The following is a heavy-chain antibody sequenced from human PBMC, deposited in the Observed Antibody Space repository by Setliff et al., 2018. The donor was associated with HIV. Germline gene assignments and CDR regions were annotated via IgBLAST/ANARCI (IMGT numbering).Heavy chain of an antibody. CDR1: GFAFDNYC. CDR2: IGGSTGST. J-gene: IGHJ4*02. V-gene: IGHV3-23*01. CDR3: AKDPRAAVATICDY. D-gene: IGHD5-12*01. Sequence: GGSLRLSCAASGFAFDNYCMTWVRQAPGKGLEWVSAIGGSTGSTYYADSVRGRFTVSRDNAKNSLYLQMNSLRAEDTAVYYCAKDPRAAVATICDYWGQGTLVTVSS.